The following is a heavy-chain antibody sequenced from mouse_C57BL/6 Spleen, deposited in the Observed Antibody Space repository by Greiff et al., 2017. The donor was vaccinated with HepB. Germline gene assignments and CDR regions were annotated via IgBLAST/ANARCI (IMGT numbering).Heavy chain of an antibody. V-gene: IGHV1-18*01. Sequence: VQLKESGPELVKPGASVKIPCKASGYTFTDYNMDWVKQSHGKSLEWIGDINPNNGGTIYNQKFKGKATLTVDKSSSTAYMELRSLTSEDTAVYYCARLYYDYDESYAMDYWGQGTSVTVSS. J-gene: IGHJ4*01. CDR1: GYTFTDYN. CDR3: ARLYYDYDESYAMDY. CDR2: INPNNGGT. D-gene: IGHD2-4*01.